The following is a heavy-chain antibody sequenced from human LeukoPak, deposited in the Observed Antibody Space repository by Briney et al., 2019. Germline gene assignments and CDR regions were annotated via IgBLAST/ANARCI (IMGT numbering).Heavy chain of an antibody. D-gene: IGHD6-13*01. V-gene: IGHV3-9*01. Sequence: GGSLRLSCAASGFTFDDYAMHWVRQAPGKGLEWVSGISWNSGSIGYADSVKGRFTISRDNAKNSLYLQMNSLRAEDTALYYCAKGARGSSSWHNWFDPWGQGTLVTVSS. CDR1: GFTFDDYA. J-gene: IGHJ5*02. CDR3: AKGARGSSSWHNWFDP. CDR2: ISWNSGSI.